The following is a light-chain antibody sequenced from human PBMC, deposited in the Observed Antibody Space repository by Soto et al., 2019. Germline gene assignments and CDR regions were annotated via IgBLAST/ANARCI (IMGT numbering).Light chain of an antibody. V-gene: IGLV2-23*03. CDR2: EGS. CDR3: CSFARNRTFV. Sequence: QSALTQPASVSGSPGQSITISCTGTSSDVGSYNLVSWYQQHPGKAPKLMIYEGSKRPSGVSNRFSGSKSGNTASLTISGLQAEDEADYYCCSFARNRTFVFGTGTKVTVL. J-gene: IGLJ1*01. CDR1: SSDVGSYNL.